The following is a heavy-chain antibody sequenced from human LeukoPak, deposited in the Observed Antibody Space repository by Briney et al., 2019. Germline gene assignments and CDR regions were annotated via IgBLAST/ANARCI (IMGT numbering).Heavy chain of an antibody. CDR2: ISWNSGSI. CDR3: AKDGIAAAGAIGDAFDI. V-gene: IGHV3-9*01. D-gene: IGHD6-13*01. CDR1: GFTFDDYA. J-gene: IGHJ3*02. Sequence: GGSLRLSCAASGFTFDDYAMHWVRQAPGKGLEWVSGISWNSGSIGYADSVKGRFTISRDNAKNSLYLQMNSLRAEDTALYYCAKDGIAAAGAIGDAFDIWGQGTMVTVSS.